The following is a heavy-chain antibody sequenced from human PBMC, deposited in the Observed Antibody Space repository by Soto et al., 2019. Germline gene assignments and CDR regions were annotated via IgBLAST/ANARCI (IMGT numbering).Heavy chain of an antibody. CDR1: GGSIRSCY. CDR3: ERGSSGWAS. Sequence: PSETLSLTCTVSGGSIRSCYWIWIRQPSGKGLEWIGRIYSGGRNNYNPSLKSRVNMSVDTSKNQFSLRLSSVNAADTAMYYCERGSSGWASWGQGTLVTVSS. J-gene: IGHJ5*02. V-gene: IGHV4-4*07. CDR2: IYSGGRN. D-gene: IGHD6-25*01.